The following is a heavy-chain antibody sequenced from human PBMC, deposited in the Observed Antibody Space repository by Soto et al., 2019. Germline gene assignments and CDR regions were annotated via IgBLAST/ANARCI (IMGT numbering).Heavy chain of an antibody. V-gene: IGHV4-39*01. Sequence: SETLSLSRTVSVCSISSSSDYWGWIRQPPGKGLEWIGSIYYSGSTYYNPSLKSRVTISVDTSKNQFSLKLSSVTAADTAVYYCARPYCSSTSCYSPGDYYFDYWGQGTLVTVSS. D-gene: IGHD2-2*02. J-gene: IGHJ4*02. CDR2: IYYSGST. CDR3: ARPYCSSTSCYSPGDYYFDY. CDR1: VCSISSSSDY.